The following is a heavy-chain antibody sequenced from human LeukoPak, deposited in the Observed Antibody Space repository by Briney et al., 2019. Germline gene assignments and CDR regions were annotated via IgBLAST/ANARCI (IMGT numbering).Heavy chain of an antibody. V-gene: IGHV1-8*01. J-gene: IGHJ4*02. D-gene: IGHD3-10*01. CDR1: GYTFTSYD. CDR3: ARREYGSGSYHLVY. CDR2: MNPNSGNT. Sequence: ASVKVSCKASGYTFTSYDINWVRQATGQGLEWMGWMNPNSGNTGYAQKFQGRVTMTTNTSISTAYMELGSLRSEDTAVYYCARREYGSGSYHLVYWGQGTLVAVSS.